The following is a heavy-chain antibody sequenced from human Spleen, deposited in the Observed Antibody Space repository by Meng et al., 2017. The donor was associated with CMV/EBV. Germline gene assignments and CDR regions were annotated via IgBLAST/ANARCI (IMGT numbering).Heavy chain of an antibody. CDR1: GFTFSSYD. J-gene: IGHJ4*02. V-gene: IGHV3-15*07. CDR2: IKSNIDGGTT. CDR3: TTVYCSGGSCFF. Sequence: FGFTFSSYDMNWVRQAPGKGMEWVGRIKSNIDGGTTDYAAPVKGRFTISRDDSKNTLYLQMSSLKTEDTAMYYCTTVYCSGGSCFFWGQGTLVTVSS. D-gene: IGHD2-15*01.